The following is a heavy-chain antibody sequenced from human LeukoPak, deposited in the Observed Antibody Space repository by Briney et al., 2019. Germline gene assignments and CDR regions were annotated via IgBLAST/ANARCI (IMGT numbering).Heavy chain of an antibody. Sequence: SGGSLRLSCAASGFTFSSYSMNWVRQAPGKGLEWVSYISSSSSTIYYADSVKGRFTISRDNAKNSLYLQMNSLRAEDTAVYYCARGHYYDSSGYAFDIWGQGTMVTVSS. CDR1: GFTFSSYS. J-gene: IGHJ3*02. V-gene: IGHV3-48*04. CDR2: ISSSSSTI. D-gene: IGHD3-22*01. CDR3: ARGHYYDSSGYAFDI.